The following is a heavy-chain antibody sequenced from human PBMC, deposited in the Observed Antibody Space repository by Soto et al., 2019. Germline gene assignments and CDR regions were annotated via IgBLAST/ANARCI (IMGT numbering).Heavy chain of an antibody. Sequence: GGSLRLSCAASGFTFSSYAMSWVRQAPGKGLEWVSAISGSGGSTYYADSVKGRFTISRDNSKNTLYLQMNSLRAEDTAVYYCAKVKPIVVVVAATKYYFDYWGQGTLVTVSS. CDR1: GFTFSSYA. V-gene: IGHV3-23*01. CDR3: AKVKPIVVVVAATKYYFDY. J-gene: IGHJ4*02. D-gene: IGHD2-15*01. CDR2: ISGSGGST.